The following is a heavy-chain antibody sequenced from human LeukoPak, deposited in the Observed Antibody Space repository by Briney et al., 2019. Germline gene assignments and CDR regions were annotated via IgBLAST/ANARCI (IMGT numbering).Heavy chain of an antibody. D-gene: IGHD3-22*01. CDR3: ARTTISGYLFDP. CDR1: GGSISSYY. V-gene: IGHV4-59*01. J-gene: IGHJ5*02. CDR2: MYYSGST. Sequence: SETLSLTCTVSGGSISSYYWSWIRQPPGKGLEWIGYMYYSGSTHYNPSLKSRVTISVDTSKNQFSLKLSSVTAADTAVYYCARTTISGYLFDPWGQGTLVTVSS.